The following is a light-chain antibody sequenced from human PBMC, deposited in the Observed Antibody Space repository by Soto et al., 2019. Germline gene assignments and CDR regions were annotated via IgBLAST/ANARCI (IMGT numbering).Light chain of an antibody. Sequence: DIVMTQSPESLAVALGERATINCKSSQSILYTSNNRNYLAWYQQKAGQPPRLIIKWASTRESGVPDRLSGSGSGTGFTLTSSSVQAEDVAVYYCPHYYIVLYNFGQGTRLEIE. CDR3: PHYYIVLYN. CDR2: WAS. CDR1: QSILYTSNNRNY. J-gene: IGKJ2*01. V-gene: IGKV4-1*01.